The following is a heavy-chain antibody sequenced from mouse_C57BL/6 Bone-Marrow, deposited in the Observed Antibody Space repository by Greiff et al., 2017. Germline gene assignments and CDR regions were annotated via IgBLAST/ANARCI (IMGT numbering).Heavy chain of an antibody. CDR3: AKNMIRGYYAMDY. J-gene: IGHJ4*01. CDR1: GFSLTSYG. Sequence: QVQLQQSGPGLVQPSQSLSITCTVSGFSLTSYGVHWVRQSPGKGLEWLGVIWRGGSTDYNAAFMSRLSTTKDNSKSQVFFKMNNLQADDTAIYYGAKNMIRGYYAMDYWGQGTSVTVSS. D-gene: IGHD2-4*01. CDR2: IWRGGST. V-gene: IGHV2-5*01.